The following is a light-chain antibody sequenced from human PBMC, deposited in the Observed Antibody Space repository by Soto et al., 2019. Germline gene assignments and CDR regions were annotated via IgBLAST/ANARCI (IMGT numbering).Light chain of an antibody. Sequence: DIVMTQSPDSLSVSLGERATINCKSSQTVFHTSYNKDFLAWYQQKAGQPPKLLFYWASTRESGVPARFSGGESGSDFSLTISTLPPEDAASYYCQQYYSSVTFSQGTKLEIK. V-gene: IGKV4-1*01. CDR3: QQYYSSVT. CDR2: WAS. J-gene: IGKJ2*01. CDR1: QTVFHTSYNKDF.